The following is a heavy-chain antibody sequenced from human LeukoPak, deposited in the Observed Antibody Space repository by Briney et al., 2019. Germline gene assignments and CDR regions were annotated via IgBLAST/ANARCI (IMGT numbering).Heavy chain of an antibody. J-gene: IGHJ4*02. CDR1: GFTFSSYG. D-gene: IGHD3-10*01. CDR2: IWYDGSNK. CDR3: AKDKGITMVRGVTEYYFDY. V-gene: IGHV3-33*06. Sequence: GRSLRLSCAASGFTFSSYGMHWVRQARGKGLEWVAVIWYDGSNKYYADSVKGRFTISRDNSKNTLYLQMNSLRAEDSAVYYCAKDKGITMVRGVTEYYFDYWGQGTLVTVSS.